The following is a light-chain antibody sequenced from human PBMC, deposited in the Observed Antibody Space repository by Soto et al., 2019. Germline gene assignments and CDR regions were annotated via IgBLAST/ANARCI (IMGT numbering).Light chain of an antibody. J-gene: IGKJ4*01. CDR3: QQYNNWPRAT. Sequence: EVVLTQFPATLSLSPGDRAILSCRASQSVSGNLAWYQQKPGQAPRLLMFRTSTRATGFPARFSGSGSGTEFNLTISSLQSEDFAIYYCQQYNNWPRATFGGGTKVDIK. V-gene: IGKV3-15*01. CDR1: QSVSGN. CDR2: RTS.